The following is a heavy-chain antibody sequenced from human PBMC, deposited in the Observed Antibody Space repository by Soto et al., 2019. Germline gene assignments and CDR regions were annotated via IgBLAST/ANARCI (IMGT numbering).Heavy chain of an antibody. Sequence: QLQLQESGPGLVKPSETLSLTCTVSGGSISSSSYYWGWIRQPPGKGLEWIGSIYYSGSTYYNPSLKSRVTISVDTSKNQFSLKLSSVTAAETAVYYCARHSGWYSGDAFDIWGQGTMVTVSS. CDR2: IYYSGST. CDR3: ARHSGWYSGDAFDI. J-gene: IGHJ3*02. CDR1: GGSISSSSYY. D-gene: IGHD6-19*01. V-gene: IGHV4-39*01.